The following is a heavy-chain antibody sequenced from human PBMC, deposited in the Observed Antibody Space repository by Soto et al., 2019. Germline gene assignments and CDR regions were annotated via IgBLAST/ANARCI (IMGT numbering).Heavy chain of an antibody. D-gene: IGHD3-22*01. CDR2: INPSGGST. V-gene: IGHV1-46*01. CDR1: GYTFTSYY. Sequence: XSLKVSCKASGYTFTSYYMHWVRQAPGQGLEWMGIINPSGGSTSYAQKFQGRVTMTRDTSTSTVYMELSSLRSEDTAVYYCARDTDYYDSSGYYFDYWGQGTLVTGSS. CDR3: ARDTDYYDSSGYYFDY. J-gene: IGHJ4*02.